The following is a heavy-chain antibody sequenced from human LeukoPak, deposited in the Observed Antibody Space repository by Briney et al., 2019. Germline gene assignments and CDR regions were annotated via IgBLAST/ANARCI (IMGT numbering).Heavy chain of an antibody. J-gene: IGHJ6*02. CDR2: ISYSGIT. Sequence: SETLSHTCTVFGVSVTTSGYYGAWIRQPPGRGLLGVGSISYSGITYYKPSLRGRVTISGDTAKNQFSLKLSSVTAADRAVYYCARHNDYASLMDVWGQGTTVTVSS. D-gene: IGHD2-2*01. V-gene: IGHV4-39*01. CDR3: ARHNDYASLMDV. CDR1: GVSVTTSGYY.